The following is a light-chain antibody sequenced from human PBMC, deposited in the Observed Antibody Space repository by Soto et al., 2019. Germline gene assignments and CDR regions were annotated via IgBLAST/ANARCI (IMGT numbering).Light chain of an antibody. V-gene: IGKV3-20*01. CDR2: AAS. J-gene: IGKJ5*01. CDR1: QSVSSSY. CDR3: QQSSSSPIT. Sequence: DIVLTQSPGTLSLSPGERATLSCMASQSVSSSYLAWYQQKPGQAPRLIMSAASSRATGIPDRFIGSGSGTDCTLTISRLEAEDFAVYYCQQSSSSPITLGQGTRLEIK.